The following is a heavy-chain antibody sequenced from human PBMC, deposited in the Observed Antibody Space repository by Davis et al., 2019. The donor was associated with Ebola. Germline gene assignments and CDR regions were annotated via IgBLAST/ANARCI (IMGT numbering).Heavy chain of an antibody. D-gene: IGHD6-13*01. Sequence: GESLKIFCAASGFTFSSYGMHWVRQAPGKGLEWVAVIWYDGSNKYYADSVKGRFTISRDNSKNTLYLQMNSLRAEDTAVYYCAREDSSPPYFDYWGQGTLVTVSS. V-gene: IGHV3-33*01. CDR1: GFTFSSYG. J-gene: IGHJ4*02. CDR3: AREDSSPPYFDY. CDR2: IWYDGSNK.